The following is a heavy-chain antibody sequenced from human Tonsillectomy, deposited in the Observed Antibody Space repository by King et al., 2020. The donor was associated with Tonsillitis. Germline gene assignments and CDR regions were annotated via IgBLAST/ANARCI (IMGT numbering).Heavy chain of an antibody. CDR3: ARGSNIAAAGTGYYFDY. V-gene: IGHV4-59*01. CDR2: IYDSGST. CDR1: GGSISSYY. J-gene: IGHJ4*02. Sequence: QLQESGPGLVKPSETLSLTCTVSGGSISSYYWSWIRQPPGKGLEWSGYIYDSGSTNYNPSLKSRGTISVDTSKNQLSLKLSSVTAADTAVYYCARGSNIAAAGTGYYFDYWGQGTLVTVSS. D-gene: IGHD6-13*01.